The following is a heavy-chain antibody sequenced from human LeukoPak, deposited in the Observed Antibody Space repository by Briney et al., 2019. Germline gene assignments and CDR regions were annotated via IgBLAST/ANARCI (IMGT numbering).Heavy chain of an antibody. CDR1: GGTFSSYA. V-gene: IGHV1-69*06. CDR3: ARSDIVATGHYFDY. Sequence: SVKVSYKASGGTFSSYAISWVRQAPGQGLEWMGGIIPISGTANYAQKFQGRVTITADKSTSTAYMELSSLRSEDTAVYYCARSDIVATGHYFDYWGQGTLVTVSS. CDR2: IIPISGTA. D-gene: IGHD5-12*01. J-gene: IGHJ4*02.